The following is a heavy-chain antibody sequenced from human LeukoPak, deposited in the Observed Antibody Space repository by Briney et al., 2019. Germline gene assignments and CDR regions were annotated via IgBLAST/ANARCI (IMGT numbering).Heavy chain of an antibody. CDR2: ISGSGGST. D-gene: IGHD3-22*01. Sequence: GGSLRLSCAASGFTFSSYEMNWVRQAPGKGLEWVSAISGSGGSTYYADSVKGRFTISRDNSKNTLYLQMNSLRAEDTAVYYCAKDRVTMIVVVTLYYWGQGTLVTVSS. J-gene: IGHJ4*02. CDR1: GFTFSSYE. CDR3: AKDRVTMIVVVTLYY. V-gene: IGHV3-23*01.